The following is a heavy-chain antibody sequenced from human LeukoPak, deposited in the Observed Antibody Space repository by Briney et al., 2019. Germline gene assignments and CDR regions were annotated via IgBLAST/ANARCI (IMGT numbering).Heavy chain of an antibody. CDR1: GGTFSSYA. CDR2: INPNSGGT. V-gene: IGHV1-2*02. J-gene: IGHJ3*02. Sequence: ASVKVSCKASGGTFSSYAISWVRQAPGQGLEWMGWINPNSGGTNYAQRFQGRVTMTRDTSISTAYMELSSLRSDDTAVYHCAREDLDAFDIWGQGTMVTVSS. CDR3: AREDLDAFDI.